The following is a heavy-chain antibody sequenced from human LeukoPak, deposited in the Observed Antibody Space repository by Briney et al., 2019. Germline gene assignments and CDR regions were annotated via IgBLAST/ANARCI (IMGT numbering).Heavy chain of an antibody. D-gene: IGHD3-16*01. CDR2: ISWNSGRI. V-gene: IGHV3-9*01. CDR1: GYNFENYA. J-gene: IGHJ6*02. Sequence: PGGSLRLSCAASGYNFENYAMHWVRQVPGKGLEWVSGISWNSGRIDYADSVKGRFTISRDNAKNSLYLQMNSLRAEDTAVYYCASHRYVYYYGMDVWGQGTTVTVSS. CDR3: ASHRYVYYYGMDV.